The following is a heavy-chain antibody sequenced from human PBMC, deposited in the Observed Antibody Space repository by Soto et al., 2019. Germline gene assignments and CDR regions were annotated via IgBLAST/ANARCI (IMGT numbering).Heavy chain of an antibody. Sequence: PSETLSLTCTICSASISSSSYYWGWIRQPPGKGLEWIGSIYYSGSTYYNPSLKSRVTTSVDTSKNQFSLKLSSVTAADTAVYYCARRGYYAISAFDIWGQGTMVT. D-gene: IGHD2-8*01. CDR3: ARRGYYAISAFDI. J-gene: IGHJ3*02. CDR1: SASISSSSYY. V-gene: IGHV4-39*01. CDR2: IYYSGST.